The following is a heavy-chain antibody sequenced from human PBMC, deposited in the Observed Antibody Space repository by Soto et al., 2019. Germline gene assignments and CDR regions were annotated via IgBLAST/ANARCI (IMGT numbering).Heavy chain of an antibody. Sequence: QVHLVQSGAEVKKPGASVKVSCKGSGYAFTTYGITWVRQAPGQGLEWMGWISAHNGNTNYAQKLQGLVNVTRDTSTSTAYMELRSLRCDDTAVDYCARGRYGDYWRQGALVNVSS. CDR2: ISAHNGNT. CDR3: ARGRYGDY. J-gene: IGHJ4*02. V-gene: IGHV1-18*01. D-gene: IGHD1-1*01. CDR1: GYAFTTYG.